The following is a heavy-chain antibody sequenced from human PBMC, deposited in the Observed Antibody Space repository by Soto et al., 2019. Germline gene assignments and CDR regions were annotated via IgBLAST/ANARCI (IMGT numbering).Heavy chain of an antibody. CDR2: ISNSGGTT. Sequence: EVQMLESGGGLVQPGGSLRLSCAASGFTFSSSAMNWVRQAPGKGLEWVSSISNSGGTTSYADSVKGRFTISRDNSKNTLYLQMNSLRAEDTAVYYCAKGSRGAYYSFMDVWGKGTTVTVSS. J-gene: IGHJ6*03. CDR1: GFTFSSSA. CDR3: AKGSRGAYYSFMDV. V-gene: IGHV3-23*01.